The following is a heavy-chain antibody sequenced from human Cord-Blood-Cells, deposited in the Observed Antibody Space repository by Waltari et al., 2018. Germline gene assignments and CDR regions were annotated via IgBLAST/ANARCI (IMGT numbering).Heavy chain of an antibody. CDR2: INAGNGNT. J-gene: IGHJ3*02. Sequence: QVQLVQSGAEVKKPGASVKVSCTASGYTFTSFALHWVRQAPGQRLEWMGWINAGNGNTKYSQKFQGRVTITRDTSASTAYMELSSLRSEDTAVYYCARAPSTRAFDIWGQGTMVTVSS. CDR1: GYTFTSFA. CDR3: ARAPSTRAFDI. V-gene: IGHV1-3*01. D-gene: IGHD1-1*01.